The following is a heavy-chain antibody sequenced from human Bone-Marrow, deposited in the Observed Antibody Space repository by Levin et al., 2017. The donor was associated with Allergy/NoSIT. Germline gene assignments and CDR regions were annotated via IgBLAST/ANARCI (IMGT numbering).Heavy chain of an antibody. Sequence: NPSETLSLTCSVSGGPVSSYDWIWIRQPAGRGLEWIGRIHRRGSTSYNPSLKSRAIMPEDKSKNQFSLNLSSVTAADTAVYYCARVAPGPTLFFDHWGQGILVTVSS. CDR1: GGPVSSYD. CDR2: IHRRGST. D-gene: IGHD1-14*01. J-gene: IGHJ5*02. CDR3: ARVAPGPTLFFDH. V-gene: IGHV4-4*07.